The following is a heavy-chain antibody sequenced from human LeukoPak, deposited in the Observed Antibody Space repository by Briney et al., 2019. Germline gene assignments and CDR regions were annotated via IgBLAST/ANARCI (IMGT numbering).Heavy chain of an antibody. J-gene: IGHJ6*03. Sequence: SVKVSCKAPGGTFSSYAISWVRQAPGQGLEWMGGIIPIFGTANYAQKFQGRVTITADESTSTAYMELSSLRSEDTAVYYCASDQAPSLPYCSSTSCYTHYYYYMDVWGKGTTVTVSS. CDR3: ASDQAPSLPYCSSTSCYTHYYYYMDV. V-gene: IGHV1-69*01. CDR1: GGTFSSYA. CDR2: IIPIFGTA. D-gene: IGHD2-2*02.